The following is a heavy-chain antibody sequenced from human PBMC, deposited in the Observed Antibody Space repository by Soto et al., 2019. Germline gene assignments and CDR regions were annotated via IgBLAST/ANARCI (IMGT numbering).Heavy chain of an antibody. CDR3: ARGREEFFDP. CDR1: GGPISSGGFF. Sequence: SETLSLTCTVSGGPISSGGFFWSWIRQHPGKGLEWIAYIYHSGSIYYNPSLRSRVSISMDTSQNQFSLKVISVTAADTAVYYCARGREEFFDPWGQGTLVTVSS. J-gene: IGHJ5*02. CDR2: IYHSGSI. D-gene: IGHD3-10*01. V-gene: IGHV4-31*03.